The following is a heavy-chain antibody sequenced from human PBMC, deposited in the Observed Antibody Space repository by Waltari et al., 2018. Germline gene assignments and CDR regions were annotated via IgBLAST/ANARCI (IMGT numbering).Heavy chain of an antibody. V-gene: IGHV4-39*07. CDR3: ATGALKKGNWFDP. Sequence: QLQLQESGPGLVKPSETLSLTCTVSGGSISSSSYYWGWTRQPPGKGLEWIGSIYYSGSTYYNPSLKSRVTISVDTSKNQFSLKLSSVTAADTAVYYCATGALKKGNWFDPWGQGTLVTVSS. CDR2: IYYSGST. J-gene: IGHJ5*02. D-gene: IGHD1-1*01. CDR1: GGSISSSSYY.